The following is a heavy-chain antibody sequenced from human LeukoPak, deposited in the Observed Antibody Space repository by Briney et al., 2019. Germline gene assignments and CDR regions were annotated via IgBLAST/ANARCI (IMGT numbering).Heavy chain of an antibody. V-gene: IGHV4-39*01. Sequence: SETLSLTCTVSGGSISSSSYYWGWIRQPPGKGLEWIGSIYYSGSTYYNPSLKSRVTISVDTSKNQFSLKLSSVTAADTAVYYCARMRNIPAAGRAGNFDYWGQGTLVTVSS. D-gene: IGHD6-13*01. CDR2: IYYSGST. J-gene: IGHJ4*02. CDR3: ARMRNIPAAGRAGNFDY. CDR1: GGSISSSSYY.